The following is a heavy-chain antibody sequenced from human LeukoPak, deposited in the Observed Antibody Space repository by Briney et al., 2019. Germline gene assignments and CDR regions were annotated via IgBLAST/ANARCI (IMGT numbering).Heavy chain of an antibody. Sequence: ASVKVSCKASGGTFSSYAISWVRQAPGQGLEWMGWINPISGGTNYAQRFQGRVTMTRDTSISTAYMELSRLRSDDTAVFYCARAYTGYEAFDYWGQGTLVTVSS. CDR1: GGTFSSYA. CDR2: INPISGGT. CDR3: ARAYTGYEAFDY. V-gene: IGHV1-2*02. J-gene: IGHJ4*02. D-gene: IGHD5-12*01.